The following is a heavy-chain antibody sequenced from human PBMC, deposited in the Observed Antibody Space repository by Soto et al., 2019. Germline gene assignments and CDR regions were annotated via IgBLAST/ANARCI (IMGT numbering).Heavy chain of an antibody. Sequence: GGSLRLSCAASGFTFSSYAMSWVRQAPGKGLEWVSAISGSGGSTYYADSVKGRFTISRDNSKNTLYLQMNSLRAEDTAVYYCAKDRESGWPHYYYGMDVWGQGTTVTVSS. J-gene: IGHJ6*02. V-gene: IGHV3-23*01. D-gene: IGHD6-19*01. CDR1: GFTFSSYA. CDR3: AKDRESGWPHYYYGMDV. CDR2: ISGSGGST.